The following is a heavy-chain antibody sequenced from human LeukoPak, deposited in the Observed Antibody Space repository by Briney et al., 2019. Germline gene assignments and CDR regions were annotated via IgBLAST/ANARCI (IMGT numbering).Heavy chain of an antibody. CDR2: IHHSGTT. CDR1: GGSISSSNW. D-gene: IGHD3-10*01. Sequence: SETLSLTCTVSGGSISSSNWWSWVRQSPEKGLEWIGEIHHSGTTNYNPSLKSRVTISLDKSKNQFSLKLSSVTAADTAVYYCARGVLLWFGDPGAFDIWGQGTMVTVSS. V-gene: IGHV4-4*02. CDR3: ARGVLLWFGDPGAFDI. J-gene: IGHJ3*02.